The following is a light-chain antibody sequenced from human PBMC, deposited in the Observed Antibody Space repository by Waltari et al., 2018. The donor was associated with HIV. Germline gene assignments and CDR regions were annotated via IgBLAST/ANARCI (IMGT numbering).Light chain of an antibody. Sequence: QSALTQPPSASGSPEQSVTISCTGTRSDVGNYAYVSWYQQHPGKAPKLLIYEVNQRPSGVPARFSGSKSGDTASLTVAGLLAEDEADYYCTSYGGRNNRVLFGGGTRLTVL. J-gene: IGLJ3*02. CDR2: EVN. V-gene: IGLV2-8*01. CDR3: TSYGGRNNRVL. CDR1: RSDVGNYAY.